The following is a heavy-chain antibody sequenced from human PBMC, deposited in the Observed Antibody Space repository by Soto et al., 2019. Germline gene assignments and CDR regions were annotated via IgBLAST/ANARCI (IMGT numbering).Heavy chain of an antibody. CDR2: ISGSNGDT. CDR1: GFTFWDFG. J-gene: IGHJ4*02. D-gene: IGHD3-10*01. V-gene: IGHV1-18*03. CDR3: AGGGRAPGSTSLVDH. Sequence: GASVKVSCKASGFTFWDFGVTWVRQAPGQGLEWMGWISGSNGDTRFAQKFQGRLTLTTDTSTSTAHMELRSLRSDDMAMYFCAGGGRAPGSTSLVDHWGQGTLVTVSS.